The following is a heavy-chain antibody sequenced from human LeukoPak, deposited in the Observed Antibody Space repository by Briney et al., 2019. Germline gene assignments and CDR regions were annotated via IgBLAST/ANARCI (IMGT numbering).Heavy chain of an antibody. Sequence: ASVKLFCRASGYTLTSYDINWVRQATGQGPEWMGWMNPNSGNTGYAQQFQGRVTMTRTTSTSTAYRELSSLRSDDTSVYYCARGWFGQLLQDYWGQGTLVTVSS. CDR3: ARGWFGQLLQDY. CDR2: MNPNSGNT. J-gene: IGHJ4*02. D-gene: IGHD3-10*01. V-gene: IGHV1-8*01. CDR1: GYTLTSYD.